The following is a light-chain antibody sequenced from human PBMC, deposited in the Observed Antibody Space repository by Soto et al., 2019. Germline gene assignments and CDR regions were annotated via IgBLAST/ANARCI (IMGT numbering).Light chain of an antibody. CDR3: SSYTSSNTLV. J-gene: IGLJ3*02. CDR1: SSDVGGYNY. V-gene: IGLV2-14*01. Sequence: QLVLTQPASVSGSPGQSITISCTGTSSDVGGYNYVSWYQQHPGKAPKLMIYDVSNRPSGVSNRLSGSKSGNTVSLTISGLQAEDEADYYCSSYTSSNTLVFGGGTKLTVL. CDR2: DVS.